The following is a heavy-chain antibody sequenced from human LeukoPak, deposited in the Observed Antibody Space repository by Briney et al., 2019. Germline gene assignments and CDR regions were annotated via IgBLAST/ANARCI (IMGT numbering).Heavy chain of an antibody. Sequence: SETLSLTCAVYGGSFSGYYWGWIRQPPGKGLEWIGSIYYSGSTYYNPSLKSRVTISVDTSKNQFSLKLSSVTAADTAVYYCALTFDFWSPFDPWGQGTLVTVSS. CDR1: GGSFSGYY. D-gene: IGHD3-3*01. J-gene: IGHJ5*02. CDR2: IYYSGST. V-gene: IGHV4-39*01. CDR3: ALTFDFWSPFDP.